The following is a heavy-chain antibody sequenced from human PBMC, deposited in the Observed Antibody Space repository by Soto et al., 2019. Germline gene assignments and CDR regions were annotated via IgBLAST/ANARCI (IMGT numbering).Heavy chain of an antibody. V-gene: IGHV4-39*01. Sequence: PSETLSLTCTVSGCSISSSSYYWGWIRQPPGKGLEWIGSIYYSGSTYYNPSLKSRVTISVDTSKNQFSLKLSSVTAADTAVYYCARHESIRDKSYGSNNWFDPWGQGTLVTVSS. CDR2: IYYSGST. CDR1: GCSISSSSYY. J-gene: IGHJ5*02. D-gene: IGHD5-18*01. CDR3: ARHESIRDKSYGSNNWFDP.